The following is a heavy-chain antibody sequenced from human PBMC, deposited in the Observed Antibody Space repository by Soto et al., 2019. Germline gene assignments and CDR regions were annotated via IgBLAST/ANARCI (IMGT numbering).Heavy chain of an antibody. J-gene: IGHJ4*02. V-gene: IGHV3-9*01. CDR2: ISWNSGSI. D-gene: IGHD6-6*01. Sequence: GGSLRLSCAASGFTFDDYAMHWVRQAPGKGLEWVSGISWNSGSIGYADSVKGRFTISRDNAKNSLYLQMNSLRAEDTALYYCAKDMYSSSSGALDYWGQGTLVTVSS. CDR3: AKDMYSSSSGALDY. CDR1: GFTFDDYA.